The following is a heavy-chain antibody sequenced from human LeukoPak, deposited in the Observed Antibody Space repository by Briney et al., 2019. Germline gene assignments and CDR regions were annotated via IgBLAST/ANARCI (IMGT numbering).Heavy chain of an antibody. CDR2: ISAYNGNT. CDR3: ARDRHPSNWFDP. CDR1: GYTFTSYG. V-gene: IGHV1-18*01. J-gene: IGHJ5*02. Sequence: ASVKVSFKASGYTFTSYGISWVRQXPGQGXEWMGWISAYNGNTNYAQKLQGRVTMTTDTSTSTAYMELRSLRSDDTAVYYCARDRHPSNWFDPWGQGTLVTVSS.